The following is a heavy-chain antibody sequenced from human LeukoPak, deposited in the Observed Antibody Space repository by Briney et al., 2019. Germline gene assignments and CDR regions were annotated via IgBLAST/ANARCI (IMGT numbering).Heavy chain of an antibody. CDR2: IYHSGST. V-gene: IGHV4-30-2*01. J-gene: IGHJ4*02. CDR3: ASGASITGTPY. Sequence: PSETLSLTCTVSGGSISSGSYYWSWIRQPPGKGLEWIGYIYHSGSTYYNPSLKSRVTISVDRSKNQFSLKLSSVTAADTAVYYCASGASITGTPYWGQGTLVTVSS. CDR1: GGSISSGSYY. D-gene: IGHD1-20*01.